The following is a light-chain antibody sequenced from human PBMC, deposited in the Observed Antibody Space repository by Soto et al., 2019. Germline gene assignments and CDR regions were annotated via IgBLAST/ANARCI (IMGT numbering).Light chain of an antibody. V-gene: IGLV2-14*01. J-gene: IGLJ1*01. CDR3: SSFTGSSYV. Sequence: SALTPPAPVSGAPWQSVTLSRPGNNCDVGNNNYVSWYQQNPGKAPKVMICDVTNRPSGVSNRFSGSKSGNTASLTISGLQAEDEADYYCSSFTGSSYVFGTGTKVTV. CDR2: DVT. CDR1: NCDVGNNNY.